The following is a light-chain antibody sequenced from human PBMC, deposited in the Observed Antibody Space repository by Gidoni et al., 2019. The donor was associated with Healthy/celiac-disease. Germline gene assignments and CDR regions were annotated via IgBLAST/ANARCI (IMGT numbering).Light chain of an antibody. V-gene: IGKV1-33*01. CDR3: QQYDNLPYT. CDR1: QDISNY. Sequence: DIQMTQSPSSLSASVGDRVTITCQASQDISNYLNWYQQKPGKAPKLLIYDASNLETGVPSRFSGSGSGTDLTFTISSLQPEDIATYYCQQYDNLPYTFGQGNKLEIK. CDR2: DAS. J-gene: IGKJ2*01.